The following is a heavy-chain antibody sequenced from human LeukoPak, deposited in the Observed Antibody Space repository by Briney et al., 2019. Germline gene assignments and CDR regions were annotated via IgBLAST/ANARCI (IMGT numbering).Heavy chain of an antibody. V-gene: IGHV1-2*06. CDR2: INPNSGGT. D-gene: IGHD2-2*01. CDR1: GYTFTGYY. CDR3: ARGKDIVVVPAAPPDAFDI. Sequence: ASVKVSCKASGYTFTGYYMHWVRQAPGQGLEWMGRINPNSGGTNYAQKFQGRVTMTRDTSISTAYMELSRPRSDDTAVYYCARGKDIVVVPAAPPDAFDIWGQGTMVTVSS. J-gene: IGHJ3*02.